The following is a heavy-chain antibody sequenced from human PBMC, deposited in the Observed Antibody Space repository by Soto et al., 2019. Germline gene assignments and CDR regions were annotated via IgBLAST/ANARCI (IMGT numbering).Heavy chain of an antibody. Sequence: PGGSLRLSCAASGFTFSSYAMSWVRQAPGKGLEWVSAISGSGGSTYYADSVKGRFTISRDNSKNTLYLQMNSLRAEDTAVYYCAKVSLMVYATMSYYFDYWGQGTLVTVS. V-gene: IGHV3-23*01. CDR1: GFTFSSYA. CDR2: ISGSGGST. CDR3: AKVSLMVYATMSYYFDY. J-gene: IGHJ4*02. D-gene: IGHD2-8*01.